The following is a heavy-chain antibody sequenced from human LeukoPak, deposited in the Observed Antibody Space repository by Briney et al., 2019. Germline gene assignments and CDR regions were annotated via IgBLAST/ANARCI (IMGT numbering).Heavy chain of an antibody. CDR3: AKSLEYSDSTGYLTRVFDY. Sequence: GGSLRLSCAASGFTFSSYAMSWVRHAPGKGPEWVSGIVGNGDSTYYADSVKGRFAISRDNSKNTLFLHMNSLRAEDTAVYYCAKSLEYSDSTGYLTRVFDYWGQGTLVTVSS. D-gene: IGHD3-22*01. CDR2: IVGNGDST. V-gene: IGHV3-23*01. J-gene: IGHJ4*02. CDR1: GFTFSSYA.